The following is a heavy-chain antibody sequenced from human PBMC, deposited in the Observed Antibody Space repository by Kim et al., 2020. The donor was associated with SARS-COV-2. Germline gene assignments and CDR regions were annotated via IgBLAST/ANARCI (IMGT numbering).Heavy chain of an antibody. CDR2: ISYDGSNK. CDR1: GFTFSSYG. J-gene: IGHJ4*02. Sequence: GGSLRLSCAASGFTFSSYGMHWVRQAPGKGLEWVAVISYDGSNKYYADSVKGRFTISRDNSKNTLYLQMNSLRAEDTAVYYCAKVWSSYYYGSGSYEHGDYWGQGTLVTVSS. D-gene: IGHD3-10*01. V-gene: IGHV3-30*18. CDR3: AKVWSSYYYGSGSYEHGDY.